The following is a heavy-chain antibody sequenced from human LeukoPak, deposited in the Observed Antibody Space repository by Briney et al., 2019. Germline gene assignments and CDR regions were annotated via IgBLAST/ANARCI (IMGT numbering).Heavy chain of an antibody. J-gene: IGHJ4*02. CDR2: ITSDGENT. D-gene: IGHD3-10*01. CDR1: GFSFSTHN. Sequence: GGSLRLSCSASGFSFSTHNMHWVRQAPGKGLELVSGITSDGENTDYLDFVKGRFTITRDNSRNTLYLHMTSLRPEDTAVYFCVKGRYGTGWDFWGPGTLVIVSS. V-gene: IGHV3-64D*06. CDR3: VKGRYGTGWDF.